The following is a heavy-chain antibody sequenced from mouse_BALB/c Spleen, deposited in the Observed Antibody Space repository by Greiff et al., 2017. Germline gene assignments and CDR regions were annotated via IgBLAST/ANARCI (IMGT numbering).Heavy chain of an antibody. D-gene: IGHD1-1*01. V-gene: IGHV5-2*01. CDR2: INSDGGST. CDR1: EYEFPSHD. CDR3: ARHLHYYGSSYGAMDY. J-gene: IGHJ4*01. Sequence: EVKVVESGGGLVQPGESLKLSCESNEYEFPSHDMSWVRKTPEKRLELVAAINSDGGSTYYPDTMERRFIISRDNTKKTLYLQMSSLRSEDTALYYCARHLHYYGSSYGAMDYWGQGTSVTVSS.